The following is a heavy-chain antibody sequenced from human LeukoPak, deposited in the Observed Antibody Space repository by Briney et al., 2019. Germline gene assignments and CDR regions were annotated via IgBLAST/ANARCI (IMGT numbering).Heavy chain of an antibody. V-gene: IGHV4-39*01. Sequence: SETLPLTCTVSGGSISSSSYYWGWIRQPPGKGLEWIGSIYYSGSTYHNPSLKSRVTISVDTSKNQFSLKLSSVTAADTAVYYCARQERTWIQLCYFDMWGQGTMVTVSS. D-gene: IGHD5-18*01. CDR1: GGSISSSSYY. CDR2: IYYSGST. J-gene: IGHJ3*02. CDR3: ARQERTWIQLCYFDM.